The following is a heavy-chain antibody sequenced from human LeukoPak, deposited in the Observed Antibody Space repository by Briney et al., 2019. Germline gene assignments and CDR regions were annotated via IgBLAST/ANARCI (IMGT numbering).Heavy chain of an antibody. V-gene: IGHV1-18*01. CDR1: VYTFTSYG. Sequence: GASVNVSCKASVYTFTSYGISWVRQAPGQGLEWMGWISAYNGNTNYAQKLQGRVTMTTDTSTSTAYMELRSLRSDDTAVYYCARMELPYYFDYWGQGTLVTVSS. CDR3: ARMELPYYFDY. CDR2: ISAYNGNT. D-gene: IGHD1-26*01. J-gene: IGHJ4*02.